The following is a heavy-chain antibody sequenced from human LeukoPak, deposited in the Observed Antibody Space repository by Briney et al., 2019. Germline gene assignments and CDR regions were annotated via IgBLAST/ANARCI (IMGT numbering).Heavy chain of an antibody. J-gene: IGHJ4*02. CDR2: INHSGST. Sequence: SETLSLTCTVSGGSISSGGYYWSWIRQPPGKGLEWIGYINHSGSTNYNPSLKSRVTISVDTSKNQFSLKVTSVTAADTAVYYCASAGKISMVRGLIRKGSHDYWGQGTLVTVSS. D-gene: IGHD3-10*01. CDR1: GGSISSGGYY. V-gene: IGHV4-30-2*01. CDR3: ASAGKISMVRGLIRKGSHDY.